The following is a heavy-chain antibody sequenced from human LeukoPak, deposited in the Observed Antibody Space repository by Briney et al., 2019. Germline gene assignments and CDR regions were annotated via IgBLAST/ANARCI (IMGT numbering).Heavy chain of an antibody. CDR3: VKVVQQQLVRSGLDY. J-gene: IGHJ4*02. CDR1: GFPFSSYA. D-gene: IGHD6-13*01. V-gene: IGHV3-64D*06. CDR2: ISDSGGST. Sequence: PGGSLRLSCSASGFPFSSYAMHWVRQAPGKGLEYVSAISDSGGSTYYADSVKGRFTISRDNSKNTLFLQLSSLRPEDTAMYYCVKVVQQQLVRSGLDYWGQGTLVTVSP.